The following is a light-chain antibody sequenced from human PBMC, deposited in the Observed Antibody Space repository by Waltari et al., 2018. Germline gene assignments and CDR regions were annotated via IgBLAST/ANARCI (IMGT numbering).Light chain of an antibody. CDR1: KLGDKY. CDR3: QAWDSSTYV. V-gene: IGLV3-1*01. CDR2: HDS. J-gene: IGLJ1*01. Sequence: SYELTQPPSVSVSPGQTASIPCSGAKLGDKYTSWYQQKPGQSPVLVIYHDSKRPSGIPERFSGSNSGNAATLTIRGTQAMDEADYYCQAWDSSTYVFGSGTTVTVL.